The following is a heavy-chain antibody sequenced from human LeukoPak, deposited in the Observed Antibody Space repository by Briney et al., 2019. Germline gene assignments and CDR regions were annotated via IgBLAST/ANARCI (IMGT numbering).Heavy chain of an antibody. J-gene: IGHJ4*02. CDR1: GSTFSSYS. CDR2: ISSSSSTI. V-gene: IGHV3-48*01. Sequence: GGSLRLSCAASGSTFSSYSMNWVRQAPGKGLEWVSYISSSSSTIYYADSVKGRFTISRDNAKNSLYLQMNSLRAEDTAVYYCASPPAGTSVYWGQGTLVTVSS. CDR3: ASPPAGTSVY. D-gene: IGHD6-13*01.